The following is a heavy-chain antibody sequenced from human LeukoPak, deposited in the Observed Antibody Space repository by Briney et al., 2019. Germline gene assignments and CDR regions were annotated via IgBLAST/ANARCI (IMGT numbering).Heavy chain of an antibody. CDR2: IIPILGIA. CDR1: GYTFTGYY. V-gene: IGHV1-69*04. D-gene: IGHD5-18*01. CDR3: ARVDSIYSQNDY. Sequence: SVKVSCKASGYTFTGYYMHWVRQAPGQGLEWMGRIIPILGIANYAQKFQGRVTITADKSTSTAYMELSSLRSEDTAVYYCARVDSIYSQNDYWGQGTLVTVSS. J-gene: IGHJ4*02.